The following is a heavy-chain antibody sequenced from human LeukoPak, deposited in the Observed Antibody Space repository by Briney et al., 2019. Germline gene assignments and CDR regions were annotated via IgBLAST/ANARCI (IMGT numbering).Heavy chain of an antibody. CDR2: INSDGSST. D-gene: IGHD3-10*01. V-gene: IGHV3-74*01. CDR3: ATYYYGSGTGVPSDY. Sequence: PGGSLRLSCAASGFTFLSYWMHWVRQAPGKGLVWVSRINSDGSSTTYADSVKGRFTISRDNSKNTLYLQMNSLRAEDTAVYYCATYYYGSGTGVPSDYWGQGTLVTVSS. J-gene: IGHJ4*02. CDR1: GFTFLSYW.